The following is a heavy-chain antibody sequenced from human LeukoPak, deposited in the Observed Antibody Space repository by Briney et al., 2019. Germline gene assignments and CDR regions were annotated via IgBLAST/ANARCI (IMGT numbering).Heavy chain of an antibody. Sequence: ASVKVSCKASGYRFISYGINWVRQAPGQGLEWMGWISIYNGNTNYAQKLQGRVTMTTDTSTSTAYMELRGLRSDDTAVYYCARGIIYGDYRQDYWGQGTLVTVSS. D-gene: IGHD4-17*01. CDR2: ISIYNGNT. CDR1: GYRFISYG. V-gene: IGHV1-18*01. CDR3: ARGIIYGDYRQDY. J-gene: IGHJ4*02.